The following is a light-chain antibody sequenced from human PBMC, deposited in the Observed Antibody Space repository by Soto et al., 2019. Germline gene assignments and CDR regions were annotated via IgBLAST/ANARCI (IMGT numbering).Light chain of an antibody. J-gene: IGKJ3*01. CDR1: QSVSSSY. Sequence: EIVLTQSPGTLSLSPGERATLSCRASQSVSSSYLAWYQQKPGQAPRLIIYGASSRATGIPDRFSGSGSGTDVSLTISRLEPEDFAVYYCQQYGSSPSFGPGTKVDIK. CDR3: QQYGSSPS. V-gene: IGKV3-20*01. CDR2: GAS.